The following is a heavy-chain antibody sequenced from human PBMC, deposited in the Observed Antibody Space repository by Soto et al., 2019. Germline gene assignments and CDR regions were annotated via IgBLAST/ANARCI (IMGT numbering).Heavy chain of an antibody. J-gene: IGHJ4*02. CDR3: ARTEYSGYDYVLDY. V-gene: IGHV4-59*01. Sequence: SETLSLTCTVSGGSIRRYYWSWIRQPPGKGLEWIGYIYYSGSTNYNPSLKSRVTISVDTSKNQFSLKLSSVTAADTAVYYCARTEYSGYDYVLDYWGQGTLVTVSS. D-gene: IGHD5-12*01. CDR2: IYYSGST. CDR1: GGSIRRYY.